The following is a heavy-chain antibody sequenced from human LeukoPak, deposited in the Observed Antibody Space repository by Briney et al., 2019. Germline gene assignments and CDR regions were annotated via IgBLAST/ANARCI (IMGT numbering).Heavy chain of an antibody. J-gene: IGHJ4*02. Sequence: GGSLRLSCAASGFTFSSYSMNWVRQAPGKGLEWVSSISSSSSYIYYADSVKGRFTISRDNAKNSLYLQMNSLRAEDTAVYYCAKDHPIAVAGTSFDYWGQGTLVTVSS. CDR1: GFTFSSYS. D-gene: IGHD6-19*01. V-gene: IGHV3-21*01. CDR3: AKDHPIAVAGTSFDY. CDR2: ISSSSSYI.